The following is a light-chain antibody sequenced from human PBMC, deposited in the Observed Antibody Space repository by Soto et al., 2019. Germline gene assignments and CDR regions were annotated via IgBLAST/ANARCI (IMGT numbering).Light chain of an antibody. Sequence: SYELTQPPSVSVSLGQMARITCSGEALPKKYAYWYQQKPGQFPVLVTYKDSERPSGIPERFSGSSSGTIVTLTISGVQAEDEADYYCLSADSSGTVFGGGTKVTVL. CDR2: KDS. J-gene: IGLJ2*01. V-gene: IGLV3-16*01. CDR1: ALPKKY. CDR3: LSADSSGTV.